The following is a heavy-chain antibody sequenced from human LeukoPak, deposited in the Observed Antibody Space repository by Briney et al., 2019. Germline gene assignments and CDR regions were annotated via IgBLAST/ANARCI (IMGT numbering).Heavy chain of an antibody. CDR3: AKDRGYIAAAGRLDY. CDR1: GFTFSSYG. Sequence: GGSLRLSCAASGFTFSSYGMHWVRQAPGKGLEWVAVISYDGSNKYYADSVKGRFTISRDNSKNTLYLQMNSLRAEDTAVYYCAKDRGYIAAAGRLDYWGQGTLVTVSS. J-gene: IGHJ4*02. D-gene: IGHD6-13*01. CDR2: ISYDGSNK. V-gene: IGHV3-30*18.